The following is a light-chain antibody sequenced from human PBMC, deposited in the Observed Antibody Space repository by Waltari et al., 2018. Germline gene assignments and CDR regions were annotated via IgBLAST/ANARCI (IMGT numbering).Light chain of an antibody. Sequence: QSALTQPASVSGSPGQSITISCTGTSSDVGTFNLVSGYQRHPGKAPKPRIFEVSKRPPWVSYRFSGSKSGNTASLTISGLQTEDEADYYCCSYAGSSTHVVFGGGTKLTVL. CDR1: SSDVGTFNL. J-gene: IGLJ2*01. CDR2: EVS. CDR3: CSYAGSSTHVV. V-gene: IGLV2-23*02.